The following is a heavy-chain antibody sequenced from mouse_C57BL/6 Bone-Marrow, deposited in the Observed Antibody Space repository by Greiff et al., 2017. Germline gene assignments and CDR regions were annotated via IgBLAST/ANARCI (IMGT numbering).Heavy chain of an antibody. CDR3: TTPIYYDYDHDY. J-gene: IGHJ2*01. V-gene: IGHV14-4*01. D-gene: IGHD2-4*01. CDR2: IDPENGDT. Sequence: VQLQQSGAELVRPGASVKLSCTASGFNIKDDYMHWVKQRPEQGLEWIGWIDPENGDTEYASKFQGKATITADTSSNTAYLQLSSLTSEDTAVYYCTTPIYYDYDHDYGGQGTTLTVSS. CDR1: GFNIKDDY.